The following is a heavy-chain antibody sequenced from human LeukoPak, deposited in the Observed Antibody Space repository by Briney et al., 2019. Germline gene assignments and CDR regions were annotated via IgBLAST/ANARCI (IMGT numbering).Heavy chain of an antibody. D-gene: IGHD5-24*01. Sequence: GGSLRLSCAASGFTVSSNYMSWVRQAPGKGLEWVSVIYSGGSTYYADSVKGRFTSSRDNSKNTLYLQMNSLRAEDTAVYYCARVTRDGYNTWYFDYWGQGTLVTVSS. CDR2: IYSGGST. CDR3: ARVTRDGYNTWYFDY. V-gene: IGHV3-53*01. J-gene: IGHJ4*02. CDR1: GFTVSSNY.